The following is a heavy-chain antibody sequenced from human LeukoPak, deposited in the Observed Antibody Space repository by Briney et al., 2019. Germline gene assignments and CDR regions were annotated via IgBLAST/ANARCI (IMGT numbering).Heavy chain of an antibody. CDR3: ARDRKPSYYSSLDV. V-gene: IGHV3-7*01. Sequence: PGGSLRLSCAASGFTFSDRWMSWVRQAPGKGLEWVANIKQDGSEKYYVDSVKGRFTISRDNAKNSLHLQMNSLRAEDTAVYYCARDRKPSYYSSLDVWGQGTTVTVSS. J-gene: IGHJ6*02. CDR2: IKQDGSEK. CDR1: GFTFSDRW.